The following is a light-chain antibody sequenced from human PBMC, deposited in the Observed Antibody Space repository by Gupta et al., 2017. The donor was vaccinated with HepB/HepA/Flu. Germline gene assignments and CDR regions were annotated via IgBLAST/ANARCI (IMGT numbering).Light chain of an antibody. CDR3: QQSYSTPWT. CDR1: QNLLYSSNSKNY. V-gene: IGKV4-1*01. J-gene: IGKJ1*01. Sequence: DIVMTQSPDSLPVSLGERATINCKSSQNLLYSSNSKNYLSWYQQKAGQPPKLPIYWASTRESGVPDRFSGSGSGTDFTLTISSLQAEDVAVYYCQQSYSTPWTFGQGTKVEIK. CDR2: WAS.